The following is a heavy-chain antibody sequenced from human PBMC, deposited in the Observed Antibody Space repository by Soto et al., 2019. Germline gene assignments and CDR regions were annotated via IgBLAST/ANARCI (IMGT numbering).Heavy chain of an antibody. J-gene: IGHJ5*02. D-gene: IGHD6-13*01. CDR2: IYYSGNT. Sequence: SETLSLTCTVSGGSISSGDNYWSWIRQPPGKGLEGMGYIYYSGNTYYNPSLKSRVTISIAPSKNRLSLKLSSVTAAATAVYYCGGAQAGTRFDRWGQGTLVNVSS. CDR1: GGSISSGDNY. V-gene: IGHV4-30-4*01. CDR3: GGAQAGTRFDR.